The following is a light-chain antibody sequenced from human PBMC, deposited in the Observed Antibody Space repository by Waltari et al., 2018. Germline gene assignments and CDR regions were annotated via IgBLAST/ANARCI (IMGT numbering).Light chain of an antibody. J-gene: IGLJ2*01. CDR1: SSILGKAY. V-gene: IGLV1-51*01. CDR3: GAWDSSLSAFI. Sequence: QSVLTQPPSVSAAPGQKVNISCSGSSSILGKAYVSWYQQLPTTAPKLLIYDNDERPSGIPDRFSGSKSGTSATLAITGLQTWDEADYYCGAWDSSLSAFIFGGGTTLTVV. CDR2: DND.